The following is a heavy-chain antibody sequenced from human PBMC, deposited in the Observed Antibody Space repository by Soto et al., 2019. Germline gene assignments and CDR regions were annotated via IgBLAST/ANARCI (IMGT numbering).Heavy chain of an antibody. CDR3: AKGVADRGIDS. V-gene: IGHV3-23*01. CDR2: ITASGSAT. Sequence: EVQVLESGGALVQPGGSLRLSCAASGFTFRKHAMPWVRQAPGQGLEYVSSITASGSATFYAASVRGRFAISRDNAKSTLYLQMNSLRSEDTALYYCAKGVADRGIDSWGQGTLVTVSS. CDR1: GFTFRKHA. J-gene: IGHJ4*02.